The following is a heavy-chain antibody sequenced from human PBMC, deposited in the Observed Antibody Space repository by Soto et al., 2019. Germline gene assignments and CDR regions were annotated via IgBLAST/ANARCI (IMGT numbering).Heavy chain of an antibody. J-gene: IGHJ4*02. D-gene: IGHD2-21*02. Sequence: AGGSLRLSCAVSGFMFSSYAMTWVRQAPGKGLEWVASISGIGGSTYYSDSVRGRFTISRDNSKKMLYLEMNSLKGDDTAVYYCAKDGSWGDHYYFDNWGQGTLVTVSS. V-gene: IGHV3-23*01. CDR1: GFMFSSYA. CDR3: AKDGSWGDHYYFDN. CDR2: ISGIGGST.